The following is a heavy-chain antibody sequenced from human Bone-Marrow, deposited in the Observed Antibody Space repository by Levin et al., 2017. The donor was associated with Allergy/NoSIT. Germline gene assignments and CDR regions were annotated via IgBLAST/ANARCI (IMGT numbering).Heavy chain of an antibody. CDR1: GGSASASDHY. D-gene: IGHD3-10*01. CDR3: ATYLGPMVRGLNIRRAGYFDY. Sequence: RASETLSLTCTVSGGSASASDHYWGWIRQSPGKGLEWIGSIFYSGSTYSNPSLKSRITILLDTSKNQFSLRLTSVTAADTAVYYCATYLGPMVRGLNIRRAGYFDYWGQGALVTVSS. V-gene: IGHV4-39*07. CDR2: IFYSGST. J-gene: IGHJ4*02.